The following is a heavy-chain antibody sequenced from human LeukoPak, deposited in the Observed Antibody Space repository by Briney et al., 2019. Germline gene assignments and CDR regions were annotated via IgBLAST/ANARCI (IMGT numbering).Heavy chain of an antibody. CDR1: GFTFSTYG. CDR3: AKDRSSSGSYFDY. D-gene: IGHD3-10*01. Sequence: GGSLRLSCAASGFTFSTYGMHWVRQAPDKGLEWVALTWYDGSINYYADSVKGRFTISRDNSKNTLYLQMNSLRAEDTAVYYCAKDRSSSGSYFDYWGQGTLVTVSS. CDR2: TWYDGSIN. J-gene: IGHJ4*02. V-gene: IGHV3-33*06.